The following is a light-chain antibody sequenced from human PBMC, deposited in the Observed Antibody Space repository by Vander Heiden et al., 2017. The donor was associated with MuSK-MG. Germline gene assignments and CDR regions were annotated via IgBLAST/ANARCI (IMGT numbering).Light chain of an antibody. CDR3: LQDYNYPYT. Sequence: AIQMTQPPSSLSASVGDRVTITCRASQGIRNDLGWYQQKPGKAPKLLIYTASSLQSGVPSRFSGSGSGTDFTLTISSLQPEDFATYYCLQDYNYPYTFGQGTKLELK. V-gene: IGKV1-6*01. CDR1: QGIRND. CDR2: TAS. J-gene: IGKJ2*01.